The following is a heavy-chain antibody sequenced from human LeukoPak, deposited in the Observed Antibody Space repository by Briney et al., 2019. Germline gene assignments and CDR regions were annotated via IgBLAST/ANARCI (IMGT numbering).Heavy chain of an antibody. CDR2: ISWNSGSI. J-gene: IGHJ4*02. CDR1: GFTFDDYA. D-gene: IGHD3-3*01. Sequence: GGSLRLSCAASGFTFDDYAMHWVRQAPGKGLEWVSGISWNSGSIGYADSVKGRFTISRDNAKNSLFLQMNSLTAEDTALYYCARGTTTIFGVAPTYFDYWGQGTLVTVSS. CDR3: ARGTTTIFGVAPTYFDY. V-gene: IGHV3-9*01.